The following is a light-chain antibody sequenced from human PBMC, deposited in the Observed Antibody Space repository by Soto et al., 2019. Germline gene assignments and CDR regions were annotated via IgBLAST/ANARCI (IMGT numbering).Light chain of an antibody. CDR2: EVN. CDR3: SSYTSSSTLYV. CDR1: SSDVGGYTY. V-gene: IGLV2-14*01. Sequence: QSALTQPASVSGSPRQSITISCTGASSDVGGYTYVSWYQQHPGKAPKLILYEVNNRPSGVSHRFSGSKSGNTASLTISGLQAEDEADYYCSSYTSSSTLYVFGTGTKLTVL. J-gene: IGLJ1*01.